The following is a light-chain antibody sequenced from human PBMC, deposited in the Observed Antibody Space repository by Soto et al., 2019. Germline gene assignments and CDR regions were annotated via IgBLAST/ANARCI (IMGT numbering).Light chain of an antibody. Sequence: QSVLTQPPSASGTPGQRVTISCSGSSSNIGSNTVNWYQQLPGTAPTLLIYGNNSRPSSIPDRFSGSKSGTSASLAITGLQPEDEADYYCQSFDSSLSGWVFGGGTKLTVL. CDR2: GNN. CDR1: SSNIGSNT. V-gene: IGLV1-44*01. CDR3: QSFDSSLSGWV. J-gene: IGLJ3*02.